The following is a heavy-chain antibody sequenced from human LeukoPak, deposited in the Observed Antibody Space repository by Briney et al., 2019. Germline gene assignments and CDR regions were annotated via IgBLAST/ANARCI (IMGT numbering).Heavy chain of an antibody. CDR1: GFTVSRNY. J-gene: IGHJ3*02. Sequence: GGSLRLSCAASGFTVSRNYMSWVRQAPGRGLECVSVIYGGGPTYYADSVKGRFTISRDTSKNTLYLQMNSLRAEDTAVYFCARDLGIAGTIHAFDIWGQGTMVTVSS. CDR2: IYGGGPT. V-gene: IGHV3-53*01. CDR3: ARDLGIAGTIHAFDI. D-gene: IGHD1-20*01.